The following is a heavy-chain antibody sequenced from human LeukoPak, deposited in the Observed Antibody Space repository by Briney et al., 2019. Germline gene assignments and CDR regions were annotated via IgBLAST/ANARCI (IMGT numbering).Heavy chain of an antibody. Sequence: GGSLRLSCAASGFTFSSYSMNWVRQAPGKGLEWVSSISSSSYIYYADSVKGRFTISRDNAKNSLYLQMNSLRAEDTAVYYCARDLGNEYDFWSGYYTYYGMDVWGQGTTVTVSS. CDR2: ISSSSYI. CDR3: ARDLGNEYDFWSGYYTYYGMDV. CDR1: GFTFSSYS. J-gene: IGHJ6*02. D-gene: IGHD3-3*01. V-gene: IGHV3-21*01.